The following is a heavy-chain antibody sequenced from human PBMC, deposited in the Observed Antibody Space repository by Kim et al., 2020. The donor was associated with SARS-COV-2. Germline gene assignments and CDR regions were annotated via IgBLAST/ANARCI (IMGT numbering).Heavy chain of an antibody. CDR2: ISYDGSNK. CDR1: GFTFSSYG. CDR3: AKGGYSAYAFDI. V-gene: IGHV3-30*18. D-gene: IGHD5-18*01. J-gene: IGHJ3*02. Sequence: GGSLRLSCAASGFTFSSYGMHWVRQAPGKGLEWVAVISYDGSNKYYADSVKGRFTISRDNSKNTLYLQMNSLRAEDTAVYYCAKGGYSAYAFDIWGQGTMVTVSS.